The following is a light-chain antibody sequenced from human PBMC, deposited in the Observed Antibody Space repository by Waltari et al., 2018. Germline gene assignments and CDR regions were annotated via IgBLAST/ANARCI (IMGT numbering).Light chain of an antibody. J-gene: IGLJ3*02. CDR3: SSYPRTGTWL. CDR1: SSDSVDYDF. V-gene: IGLV2-14*03. Sequence: QSALTQPASVSGSPGQSVTISCTGTSSDSVDYDFVSWYQQHPGKAHKLIIFDVTTRPSGVSNRFSCSKSGTTASLTISGLQAEDEADYFCSSYPRTGTWLFGGGTKLTVL. CDR2: DVT.